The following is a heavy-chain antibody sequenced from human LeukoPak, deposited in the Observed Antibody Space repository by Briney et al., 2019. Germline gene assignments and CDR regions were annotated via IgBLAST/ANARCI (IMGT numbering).Heavy chain of an antibody. CDR3: ARPHYDDAFDI. CDR1: GYTFTSYA. D-gene: IGHD3-22*01. CDR2: INTNTGNP. J-gene: IGHJ3*02. Sequence: ASVKVSCKTSGYTFTSYAMNWVRLAPGQGLEWMGWINTNTGNPTYAQGFTGRFVFSLDTSVSTAYLQISGLKAEDTAVYYCARPHYDDAFDIWGQGTMVTVSS. V-gene: IGHV7-4-1*02.